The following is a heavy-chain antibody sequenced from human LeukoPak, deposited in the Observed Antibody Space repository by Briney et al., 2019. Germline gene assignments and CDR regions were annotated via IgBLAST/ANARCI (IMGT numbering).Heavy chain of an antibody. V-gene: IGHV1-69*13. J-gene: IGHJ3*02. CDR3: ARMYSSSWLFRDDAFDI. CDR2: IIPIFGTA. D-gene: IGHD6-13*01. Sequence: SVKVSCKASGGTFSSYAISWVRQAPGQGLEWMGGIIPIFGTANYAQKFQGRVTITADESTSTAYTELSSLRSEDTAVYYCARMYSSSWLFRDDAFDIWGQGTMVTVSS. CDR1: GGTFSSYA.